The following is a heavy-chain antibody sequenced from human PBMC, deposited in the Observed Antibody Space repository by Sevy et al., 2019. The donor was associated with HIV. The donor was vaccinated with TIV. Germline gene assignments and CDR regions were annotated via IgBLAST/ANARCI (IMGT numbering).Heavy chain of an antibody. CDR1: GFTFSSYS. Sequence: GGSLRLSCAASGFTFSSYSMNWVRQAPGKGLEWVSSISSSSSYIYYADSVKGRFTTSRDNAKNSLYLQMNSLRAEDTAVYYCARVLDIVVVPAAILTTGPIDYWGQGTLVTVSS. CDR3: ARVLDIVVVPAAILTTGPIDY. CDR2: ISSSSSYI. V-gene: IGHV3-21*01. D-gene: IGHD2-2*02. J-gene: IGHJ4*02.